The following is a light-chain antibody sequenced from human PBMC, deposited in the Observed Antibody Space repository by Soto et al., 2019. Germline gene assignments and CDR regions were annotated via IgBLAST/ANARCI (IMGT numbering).Light chain of an antibody. CDR2: EVT. CDR3: SSFATSSTPVV. V-gene: IGLV2-14*01. Sequence: QAVVTQPASVSGSPGQSITISCTGTSSDVGGYNYVSWYQQHPGKAPKLMMYEVTNRPSGVSNRFSGSKSGNTASLTISGLQVEDEADYYCSSFATSSTPVVFGGGTKLTVL. CDR1: SSDVGGYNY. J-gene: IGLJ2*01.